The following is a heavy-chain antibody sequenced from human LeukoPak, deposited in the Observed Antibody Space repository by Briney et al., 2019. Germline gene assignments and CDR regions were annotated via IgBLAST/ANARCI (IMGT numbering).Heavy chain of an antibody. Sequence: PGGSLRLSCAASGFTFSSYWMHWVRQAPGKGLVWVSRINSDGSSTSYADSVKDRFTISRDNAKNTLYLQMNSLRAEDTAVYYCATGRDYAKGGYWGQGTLVTVSS. CDR1: GFTFSSYW. D-gene: IGHD2-2*01. J-gene: IGHJ4*02. V-gene: IGHV3-74*01. CDR2: INSDGSST. CDR3: ATGRDYAKGGY.